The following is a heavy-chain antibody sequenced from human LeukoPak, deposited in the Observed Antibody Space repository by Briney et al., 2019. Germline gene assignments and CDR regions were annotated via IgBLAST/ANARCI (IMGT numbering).Heavy chain of an antibody. Sequence: ASVKVSCKASGYTFTDYYMHWVRQAPGQGLEWMGWINPHSGGTDHAQKFQGRVTMTRDTSISTAYMELSRLRSDDTAVYYCARGDYGSGSYYYWGQGTLVTVSS. CDR1: GYTFTDYY. CDR2: INPHSGGT. V-gene: IGHV1-2*02. D-gene: IGHD3-10*01. CDR3: ARGDYGSGSYYY. J-gene: IGHJ4*02.